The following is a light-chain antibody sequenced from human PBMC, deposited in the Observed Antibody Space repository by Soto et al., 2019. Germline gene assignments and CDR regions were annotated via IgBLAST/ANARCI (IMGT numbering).Light chain of an antibody. Sequence: EIVLTQSPGTLSLSPGERATLSCRASQSITSSYLAWYQQKPGQAPRLLIYGSSSRATGIPDRFSGSGSGTDFTLAISRLEPEDFAVFYCQQYGSSPITFGPGTRLEIK. V-gene: IGKV3-20*01. CDR3: QQYGSSPIT. CDR2: GSS. J-gene: IGKJ5*01. CDR1: QSITSSY.